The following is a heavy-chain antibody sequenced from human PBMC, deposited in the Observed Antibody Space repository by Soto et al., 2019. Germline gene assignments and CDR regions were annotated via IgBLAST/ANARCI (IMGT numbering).Heavy chain of an antibody. CDR3: ARLVVITTHDAFDI. D-gene: IGHD3-22*01. J-gene: IGHJ3*02. Sequence: GGSLRLSCAASGFTFSSYAMHWVRQAPGKGLEWVAVISYDGSNKYYADSVKGRFTISRDNSKNTLYLQMNSLRAEDTAVYYCARLVVITTHDAFDIWGQGTIVTVSS. CDR1: GFTFSSYA. V-gene: IGHV3-30-3*01. CDR2: ISYDGSNK.